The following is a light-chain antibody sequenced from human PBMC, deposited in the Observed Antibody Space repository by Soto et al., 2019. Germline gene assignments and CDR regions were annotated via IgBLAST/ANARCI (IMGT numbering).Light chain of an antibody. J-gene: IGLJ2*01. CDR3: ETWDSNTRV. Sequence: QAVVTQSSSASASLGSSVRLTCTLSSGHSSYIIAWHQQQPGKAPRFLMKVEGTGSYNKGSGVPDRFSGSSSGADRYLTISNLQSEDEAEYYCETWDSNTRVFGGGTQLTVL. CDR1: SGHSSYI. CDR2: VEGTGSY. V-gene: IGLV4-60*03.